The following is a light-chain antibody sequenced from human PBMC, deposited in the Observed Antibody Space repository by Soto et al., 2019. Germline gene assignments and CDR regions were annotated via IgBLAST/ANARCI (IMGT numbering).Light chain of an antibody. J-gene: IGKJ4*01. CDR1: QGISSY. CDR3: QQLNSYPRLT. V-gene: IGKV1-8*01. CDR2: AAS. Sequence: AIRMTQSPSSFSASTGDRVTITCRASQGISSYLAWYQQKPGKAPKLLIYAASTLQSGVPSRFSGSGSGTEFTLTIISLQPEDFATYYCQQLNSYPRLTFGGGTKVDIK.